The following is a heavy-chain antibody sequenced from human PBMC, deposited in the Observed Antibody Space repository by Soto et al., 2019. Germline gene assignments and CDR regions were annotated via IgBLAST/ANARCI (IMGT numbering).Heavy chain of an antibody. D-gene: IGHD4-4*01. V-gene: IGHV1-3*01. J-gene: IGHJ4*02. CDR2: INAGNGNT. CDR3: ARELQGLYYFDY. Sequence: QVQVVQSGAEVKKPGASVKVSCKASEYTFTSYVIHWVRQAPGQSLEWMGWINAGNGNTKDSQTFQGRVTITRDTSASTAYMELSSLRSEDTAVYYCARELQGLYYFDYWGQGTLVTVSS. CDR1: EYTFTSYV.